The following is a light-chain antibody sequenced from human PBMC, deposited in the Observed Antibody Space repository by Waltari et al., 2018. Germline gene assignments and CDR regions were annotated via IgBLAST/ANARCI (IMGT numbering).Light chain of an antibody. CDR3: QQYDSLFT. V-gene: IGKV1-33*01. Sequence: MRMSGTPSSVSASVCQRDTITCQASQDISNYLNWYQQRPGKAPKLLIYDASNLETGVPSRFSGSGSGTDFTFTISSLQPEDIATYYCQQYDSLFTFGPGTKVDI. J-gene: IGKJ3*01. CDR1: QDISNY. CDR2: DAS.